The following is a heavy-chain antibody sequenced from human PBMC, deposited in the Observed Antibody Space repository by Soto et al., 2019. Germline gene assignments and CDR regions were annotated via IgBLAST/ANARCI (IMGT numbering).Heavy chain of an antibody. CDR3: AKELEPSYWYYGMDV. J-gene: IGHJ6*02. CDR1: GDSVSSNSAA. V-gene: IGHV6-1*01. CDR2: PYYSAKWYN. D-gene: IGHD1-1*01. Sequence: PSQTLSLTRAISGDSVSSNSAAWNWLRQSPSRGLEWLVRPYYSAKWYNHYAVSVKSRIAINPVTSKYQLSRQLNAVAPEVTAVDYCAKELEPSYWYYGMDVWGQGTTVTVSS.